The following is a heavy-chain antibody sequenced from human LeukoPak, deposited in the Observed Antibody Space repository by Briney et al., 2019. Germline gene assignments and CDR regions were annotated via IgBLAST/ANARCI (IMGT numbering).Heavy chain of an antibody. V-gene: IGHV4-59*01. CDR3: ARDLLNYFDY. J-gene: IGHJ4*02. D-gene: IGHD2-15*01. CDR1: GGSISSYY. CDR2: IYYSGST. Sequence: SETLSLTCTVSGGSISSYYWSWIRQPPGKGLEWIGYIYYSGSTNYNPSLKSRVTISVDTSKNQFSLKLSSVTAADTAVYYCARDLLNYFDYWGQGILVTVSS.